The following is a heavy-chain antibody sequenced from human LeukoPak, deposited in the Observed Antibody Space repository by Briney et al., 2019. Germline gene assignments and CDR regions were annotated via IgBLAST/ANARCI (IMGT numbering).Heavy chain of an antibody. CDR2: IIPIFGTA. J-gene: IGHJ6*03. Sequence: ASVKVSCKASGGTFSSYAISWVRQAPGQGLEWMGGIIPIFGTANYAQRFQGRVTITTDESTSTAYMELSSLRSEDTAVYYCARGGGDLFYYYMDVWGKGTTVTVSS. CDR1: GGTFSSYA. CDR3: ARGGGDLFYYYMDV. D-gene: IGHD2-21*02. V-gene: IGHV1-69*05.